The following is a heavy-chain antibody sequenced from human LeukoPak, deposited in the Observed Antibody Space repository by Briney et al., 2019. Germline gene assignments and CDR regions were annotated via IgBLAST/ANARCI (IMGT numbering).Heavy chain of an antibody. CDR2: IYYSGST. J-gene: IGHJ4*02. Sequence: SETLSLTCTVSGGSISSSSYYWGWIRQPPGKGLEWIGSIYYSGSTYYNPSLKSRVTISVDTSKNQFSLKLSSVTAADTAVYYCARTKAAAAHFDFWGQGALVTVTS. D-gene: IGHD6-13*01. CDR3: ARTKAAAAHFDF. V-gene: IGHV4-39*01. CDR1: GGSISSSSYY.